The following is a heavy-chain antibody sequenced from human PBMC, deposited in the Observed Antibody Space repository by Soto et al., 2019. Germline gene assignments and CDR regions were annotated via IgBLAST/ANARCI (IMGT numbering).Heavy chain of an antibody. CDR3: ARDSDRHEYYFDY. CDR2: IIPIFGTA. Sequence: QVQLVQSGAEVKKPGSSVNVSCRASGGTFSSYAISWVRQAPGQGLEWMGGIIPIFGTANYAQKFQGRVTITADESTSTAYMELSSLRSEDTAVYYCARDSDRHEYYFDYWGQGTLVTVSS. CDR1: GGTFSSYA. V-gene: IGHV1-69*12. J-gene: IGHJ4*02.